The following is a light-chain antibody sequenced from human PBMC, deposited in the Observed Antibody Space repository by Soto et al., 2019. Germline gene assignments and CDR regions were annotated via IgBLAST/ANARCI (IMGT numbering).Light chain of an antibody. Sequence: DIQMTQSPSTLSASVGDRVTITCRASQSISSWLAWYQQKPGKAPKLLIYKASSLESGVPSRFSGSGSGTEFTLTISSLQPDDFATYYCQQYNSYPATFGLGTKVEIK. V-gene: IGKV1-5*03. CDR1: QSISSW. J-gene: IGKJ1*01. CDR2: KAS. CDR3: QQYNSYPAT.